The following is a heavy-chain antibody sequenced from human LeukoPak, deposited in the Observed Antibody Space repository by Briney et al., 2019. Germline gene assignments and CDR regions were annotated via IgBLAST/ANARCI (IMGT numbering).Heavy chain of an antibody. J-gene: IGHJ6*02. CDR2: IIPIFCTA. D-gene: IGHD1-14*01. CDR3: VRTFQGYRTLYYYYGMDV. CDR1: GGTFSSYA. Sequence: GASVKVSCKASGGTFSSYAISWVRQAPGQGLEWMGGIIPIFCTANYAQKFQGRVTITADESTSTAYMELSSLRSEDTAVYYCVRTFQGYRTLYYYYGMDVWGQGTTVTVSS. V-gene: IGHV1-69*13.